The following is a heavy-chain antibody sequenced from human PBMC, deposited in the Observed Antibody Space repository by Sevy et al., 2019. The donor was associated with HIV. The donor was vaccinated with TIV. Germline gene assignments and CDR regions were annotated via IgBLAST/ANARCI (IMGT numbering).Heavy chain of an antibody. CDR3: AREDMATTRGPFDY. J-gene: IGHJ4*02. CDR1: GFTFSDYY. D-gene: IGHD5-12*01. V-gene: IGHV3-11*01. Sequence: GGSLRLSCAASGFTFSDYYMTWVRQAPGKGLEWVSDISSSGSTIYYADSVKGRFTISRDNAKNSLYLQMNSLRAEDTAVYYCAREDMATTRGPFDYWGQRTLVTVSS. CDR2: ISSSGSTI.